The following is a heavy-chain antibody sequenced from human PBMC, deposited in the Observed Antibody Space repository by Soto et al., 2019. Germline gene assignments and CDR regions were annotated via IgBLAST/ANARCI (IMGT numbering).Heavy chain of an antibody. D-gene: IGHD1-26*01. V-gene: IGHV3-74*01. J-gene: IGHJ5*02. CDR2: INSDGSST. CDR3: ARGYSGTYGCFDP. Sequence: EMQLVESGGGLVQPGGSLRLSCAASGFTISGHWMHWVRQVPGKGLVWVSRINSDGSSTSYADSVKGRFIISRDNAKNMLYLQMNSLRAEDTAVYYCARGYSGTYGCFDPWGQGTLVTVSS. CDR1: GFTISGHW.